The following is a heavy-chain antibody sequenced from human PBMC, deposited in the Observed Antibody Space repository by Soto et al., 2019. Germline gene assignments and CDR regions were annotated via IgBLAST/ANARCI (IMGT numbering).Heavy chain of an antibody. CDR2: MNPDTGNT. Sequence: QVQLVQSGAEVKKPGASVKVFCQASGYTFTTYHINWVRQATGQGLEWMGWMNPDTGNTGYAQKFQGRVTMTRNPSINTAYMELSSLRSDDTAVYYCTRGFSLVRFDPWGQGTLVTVSS. V-gene: IGHV1-8*01. CDR1: GYTFTTYH. CDR3: TRGFSLVRFDP. J-gene: IGHJ5*02. D-gene: IGHD1-26*01.